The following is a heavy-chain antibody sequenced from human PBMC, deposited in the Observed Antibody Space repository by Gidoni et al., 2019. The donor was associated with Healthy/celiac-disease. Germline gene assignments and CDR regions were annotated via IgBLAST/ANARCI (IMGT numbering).Heavy chain of an antibody. CDR3: AREFWGPQDWYFDL. CDR1: GGSFSGYY. D-gene: IGHD3-16*01. Sequence: QVQLQQWGAGLLKPSETLSLTCAVYGGSFSGYYWSWIRQPPGKGLEWIGEINHSGSTNYNPSLKSRVTISVDTSKNQFSLKLSSVTAADTAVYYCAREFWGPQDWYFDLWGRGTLVTVSS. J-gene: IGHJ2*01. CDR2: INHSGST. V-gene: IGHV4-34*01.